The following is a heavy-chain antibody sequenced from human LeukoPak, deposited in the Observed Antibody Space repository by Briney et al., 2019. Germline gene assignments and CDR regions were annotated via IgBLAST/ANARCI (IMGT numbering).Heavy chain of an antibody. CDR2: IASNGGNT. J-gene: IGHJ4*02. CDR3: AKDTPSRNSGWDR. D-gene: IGHD6-19*01. V-gene: IGHV3-23*01. Sequence: GGSLRLSCAASGFTFSSYAMTGVRQAPGRGLEGVSLIASNGGNTYYGDSVKGRFTVSRDNSKNTLYLQMNYLRAKDTAVYYCAKDTPSRNSGWDRWGQGTLVTVST. CDR1: GFTFSSYA.